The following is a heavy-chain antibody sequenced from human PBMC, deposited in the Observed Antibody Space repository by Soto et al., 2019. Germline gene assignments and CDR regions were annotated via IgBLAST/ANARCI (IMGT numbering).Heavy chain of an antibody. CDR3: ASMNPQELYCSGGSCYSYNWFDP. CDR1: GFTFSSYW. CDR2: IKQDGSEK. Sequence: GGSLRLSCAASGFTFSSYWMSWVRQAPGKGLEWVANIKQDGSEKYYVDSVKGRFTISRDNAKNSLYLQMNSLRAEDTAVYYCASMNPQELYCSGGSCYSYNWFDPWGQGTLVTVSS. D-gene: IGHD2-15*01. V-gene: IGHV3-7*01. J-gene: IGHJ5*02.